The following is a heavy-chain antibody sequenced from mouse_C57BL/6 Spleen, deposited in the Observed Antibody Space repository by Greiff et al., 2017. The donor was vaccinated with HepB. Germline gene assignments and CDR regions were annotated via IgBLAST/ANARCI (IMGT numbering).Heavy chain of an antibody. J-gene: IGHJ4*01. V-gene: IGHV1-82*01. CDR1: GYAFSSSW. CDR3: ARSEDYYAMDY. CDR2: IYPGDGDT. Sequence: VQLQQSGPELVKPGASVKISCKASGYAFSSSWMNWVKQRPGKGLEWIGRIYPGDGDTNYNGKFKGKATLTADKSSSTAYMQLSSLTSEDSAVYCCARSEDYYAMDYWGQGTSVTVSS.